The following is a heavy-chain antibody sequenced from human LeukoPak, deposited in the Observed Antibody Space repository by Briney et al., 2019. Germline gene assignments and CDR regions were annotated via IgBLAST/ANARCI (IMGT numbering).Heavy chain of an antibody. D-gene: IGHD6-19*01. Sequence: SETPSLTCTVSGGSISCSRYYWGWIRQPPGKGLEWIGSVYYSGSTYYNPSLKSRVTISVDTSNNQFSLKLPSVTAADTAVYYCAGRILGGSGWTFDSWGQGALVTVSS. V-gene: IGHV4-39*01. CDR3: AGRILGGSGWTFDS. CDR2: VYYSGST. CDR1: GGSISCSRYY. J-gene: IGHJ4*02.